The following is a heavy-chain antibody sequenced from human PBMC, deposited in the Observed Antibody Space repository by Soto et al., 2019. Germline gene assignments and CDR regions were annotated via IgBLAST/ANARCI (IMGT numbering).Heavy chain of an antibody. CDR2: IDPSDSYT. V-gene: IGHV5-10-1*01. D-gene: IGHD4-17*01. CDR1: GYSFTSYW. CDR3: ARLRYGDPTNYYYYYGMDV. Sequence: PGESLKISCKGSGYSFTSYWISWVRQMPGKGLEWMGRIDPSDSYTNYSPSFQGHVTISADKSISTAYLQWSSLKASDTAMYYCARLRYGDPTNYYYYYGMDVWGQGTTVTVSS. J-gene: IGHJ6*02.